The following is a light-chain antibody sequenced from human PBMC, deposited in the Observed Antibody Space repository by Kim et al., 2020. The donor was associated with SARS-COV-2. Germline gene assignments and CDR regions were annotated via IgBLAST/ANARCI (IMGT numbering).Light chain of an antibody. CDR2: VDT. CDR1: PRSIGVFDN. CDR3: SSYAGSNNFVV. J-gene: IGLJ3*02. V-gene: IGLV2-8*01. Sequence: SRTGSPRSIGVFDNVTWYHQNPGKAPILVIFVDTKRPTGVPDRFSGSKSGNTASLTVSGLQANDEAVYYCSSYAGSNNFVVFGGGTQLTVL.